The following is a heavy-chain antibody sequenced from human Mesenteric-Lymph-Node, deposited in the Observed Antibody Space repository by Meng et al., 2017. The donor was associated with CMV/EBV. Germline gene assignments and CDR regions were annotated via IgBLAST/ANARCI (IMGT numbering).Heavy chain of an antibody. CDR1: GFTFSDYG. CDR3: ARRIRVGYGMDV. J-gene: IGHJ4*02. V-gene: IGHV3-9*01. CDR2: IGWKSGPI. Sequence: SLKISCAASGFTFSDYGMHWVRQAPGKGLEWVSGIGWKSGPIGYADSVKGRFTISRDNAKNSLYLQMNSLRPEDTALYYCARRIRVGYGMDVWGQGTLVTVSS. D-gene: IGHD5-12*01.